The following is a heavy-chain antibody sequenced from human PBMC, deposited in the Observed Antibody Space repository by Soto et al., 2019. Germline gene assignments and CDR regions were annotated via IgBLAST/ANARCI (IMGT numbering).Heavy chain of an antibody. V-gene: IGHV1-18*01. CDR1: GYTFTSYG. J-gene: IGHJ5*02. CDR2: ISAYNGNT. D-gene: IGHD2-2*03. Sequence: QVQLVQSGAEVKKPGASVKVSCKASGYTFTSYGIIWVLQAPGQGLEWRGWISAYNGNTNYAQKLQGRVTMTTDTSTSTAYMELRSLRSDDTAVYYCARDTARRGYCSSTSCSSEFDPWGQGTLVTVSS. CDR3: ARDTARRGYCSSTSCSSEFDP.